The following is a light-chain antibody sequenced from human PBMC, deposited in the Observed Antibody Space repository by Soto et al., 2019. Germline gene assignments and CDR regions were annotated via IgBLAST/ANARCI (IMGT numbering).Light chain of an antibody. J-gene: IGKJ2*01. Sequence: EIVMTQSPATLSVSPGERATLSCRASQSVSSNLAWYQQKAGQAPRLLINGASTRATGIPARFSGSGSGTEFTLTISSLQSADFAVYYCPQYNNWPPMYTFGQGTKLEIK. V-gene: IGKV3-15*01. CDR2: GAS. CDR1: QSVSSN. CDR3: PQYNNWPPMYT.